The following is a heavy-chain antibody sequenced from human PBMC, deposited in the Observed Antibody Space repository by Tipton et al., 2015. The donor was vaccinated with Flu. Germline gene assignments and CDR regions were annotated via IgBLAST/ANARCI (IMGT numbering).Heavy chain of an antibody. CDR3: AKDNDPSNVPHY. V-gene: IGHV3-30*02. J-gene: IGHJ4*02. CDR1: GFTFGNYG. D-gene: IGHD1-1*01. CDR2: IRHYVTNT. Sequence: SLRLSCVASGFTFGNYGLHWVRQAPGKRLEWVALIRHYVTNTYYVDSVRGRFTISRDNSKNTVYLQMNNLRGEDTAVYYCAKDNDPSNVPHYWDRGTLVTVSS.